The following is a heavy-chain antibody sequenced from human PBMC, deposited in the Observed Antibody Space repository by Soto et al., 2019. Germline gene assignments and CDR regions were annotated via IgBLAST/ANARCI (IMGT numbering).Heavy chain of an antibody. J-gene: IGHJ4*02. CDR3: ARPANTVADHFDL. V-gene: IGHV5-51*01. Sequence: ESLKISCKGSGYTFTIYWIGWVRQMPGKGLEWMGIIYPSDSDTRYSPSFQGQVTISADQSINTAYLQWDSLKASDTAIYYCARPANTVADHFDLWGQGTPVTVSS. D-gene: IGHD4-17*01. CDR2: IYPSDSDT. CDR1: GYTFTIYW.